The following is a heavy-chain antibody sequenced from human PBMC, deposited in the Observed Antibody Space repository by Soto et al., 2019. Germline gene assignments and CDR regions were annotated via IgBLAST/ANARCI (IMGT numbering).Heavy chain of an antibody. J-gene: IGHJ4*02. CDR2: ISAHNGNT. CDR1: GYAFPTYG. Sequence: QVHLVQSGAEVKKPGASVKVSCKGSGYAFPTYGITWVRQAPGQGLEWMGWISAHNGNTNYAQKLQGRVTVTRDTSTSTAYMELRSLRSDDTAVYYCARGRYGDYWGQGARVTVSS. CDR3: ARGRYGDY. V-gene: IGHV1-18*01. D-gene: IGHD1-1*01.